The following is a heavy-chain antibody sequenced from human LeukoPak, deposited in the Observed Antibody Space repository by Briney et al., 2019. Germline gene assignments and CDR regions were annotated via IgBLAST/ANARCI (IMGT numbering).Heavy chain of an antibody. Sequence: SETLSLTCTVSGGSISSSSYYWGWLRQPPGKGLEWIGSIYYSGSTYYNPSLKSRVTISVDTSKNQFSLKLSSVTAADTAVYYCARQDYGDEFFDYWGQGTLVTVSS. V-gene: IGHV4-39*01. CDR1: GGSISSSSYY. J-gene: IGHJ4*02. CDR2: IYYSGST. CDR3: ARQDYGDEFFDY. D-gene: IGHD4-17*01.